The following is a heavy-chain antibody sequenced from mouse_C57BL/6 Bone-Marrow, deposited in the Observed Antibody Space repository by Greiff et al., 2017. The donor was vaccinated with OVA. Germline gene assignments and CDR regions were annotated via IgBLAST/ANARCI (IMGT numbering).Heavy chain of an antibody. CDR1: GYSFTDYN. CDR3: ASPAYYSNYEFAY. CDR2: INPNYGTT. V-gene: IGHV1-39*01. Sequence: VQLKESGPELVKPGASVKISCKASGYSFTDYNMNWVKQSNGKSLEWIGVINPNYGTTSYNQKFKGKATLTVDQSSSTAYMQLNSLTSEDSAVYYCASPAYYSNYEFAYWGQGTLVTVSA. D-gene: IGHD2-5*01. J-gene: IGHJ3*01.